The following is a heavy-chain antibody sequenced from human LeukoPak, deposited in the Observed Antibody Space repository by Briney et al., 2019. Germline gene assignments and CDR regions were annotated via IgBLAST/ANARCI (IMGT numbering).Heavy chain of an antibody. J-gene: IGHJ5*02. V-gene: IGHV4-34*01. CDR1: GGSFSGYY. D-gene: IGHD6-6*01. CDR3: ASEGASSSTNWFDP. CDR2: INHSGST. Sequence: PSETLSLTCAVYGGSFSGYYWSWIRQPPGKGLEWIGEINHSGSTNYNPSLKSRVTISVDTSKNQFSLKLSSVTAADTAVYYCASEGASSSTNWFDPWGHGTLVTVSS.